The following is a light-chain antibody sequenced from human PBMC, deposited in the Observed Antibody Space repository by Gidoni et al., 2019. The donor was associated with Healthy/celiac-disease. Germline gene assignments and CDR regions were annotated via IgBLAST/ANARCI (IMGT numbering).Light chain of an antibody. J-gene: IGKJ3*01. CDR3: QQSDITPIFT. CDR1: QSMSSY. V-gene: IGKV1-39*01. Sequence: DIQMTQSPSSLSASVGDRVTITCRASQSMSSYLNWYQQKPGKAPKLLIYAASSLQSGVPSRFSGSGSGTDFTLTISSLQPEDVATYYCQQSDITPIFTFGPGTKVEIK. CDR2: AAS.